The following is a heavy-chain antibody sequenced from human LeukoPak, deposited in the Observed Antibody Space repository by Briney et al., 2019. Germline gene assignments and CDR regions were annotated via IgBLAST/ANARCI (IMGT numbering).Heavy chain of an antibody. CDR2: IYYSGST. CDR3: ARNVTGGSSGYWRFDC. CDR1: GGSISSSNYY. D-gene: IGHD3-22*01. Sequence: SETLSLTCTVSGGSISSSNYYWGWIRQPPGKGLEWIGSIYYSGSTYYKSSLKSRITISVDTSKNQFSLKLSSVTAADTAVYYCARNVTGGSSGYWRFDCWGQGTLVTVSS. J-gene: IGHJ4*02. V-gene: IGHV4-39*01.